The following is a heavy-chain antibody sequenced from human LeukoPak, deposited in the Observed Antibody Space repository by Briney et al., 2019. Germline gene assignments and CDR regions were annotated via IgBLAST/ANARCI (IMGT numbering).Heavy chain of an antibody. CDR2: INHSGST. D-gene: IGHD3-3*01. CDR3: ARSSRTIFGVVIIPFDY. V-gene: IGHV4-34*01. J-gene: IGHJ4*02. Sequence: SETLSLTCAVYGGSFSGYYWSWIRQPPGKGLERIGEINHSGSTNYNPSLKSRVTISVDTSKNQFSLKLSSVTAADTAVYYCARSSRTIFGVVIIPFDYWGQGTLVTVSS. CDR1: GGSFSGYY.